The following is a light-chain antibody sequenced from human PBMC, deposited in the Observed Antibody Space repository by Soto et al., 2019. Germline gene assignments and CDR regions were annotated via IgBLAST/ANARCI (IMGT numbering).Light chain of an antibody. V-gene: IGKV3-20*01. CDR3: QQSGSSFCT. CDR2: VAS. J-gene: IGKJ1*01. Sequence: EIVLTHSPGTLSLSPGERAAVSCRASQSVSNNYLAFYQQKPGRAPRLLIYVASNRATGIPDRFSGSGSGTGFDLTIIRLEPEDFAVYDCQQSGSSFCTCGQGTKV. CDR1: QSVSNNY.